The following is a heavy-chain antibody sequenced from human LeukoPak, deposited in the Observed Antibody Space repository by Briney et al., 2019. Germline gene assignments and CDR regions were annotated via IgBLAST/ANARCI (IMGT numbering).Heavy chain of an antibody. CDR2: VHLDGRT. V-gene: IGHV4-4*02. CDR3: AREGGFYRPPDY. D-gene: IGHD3-3*01. CDR1: GGSVTSTNW. J-gene: IGHJ4*02. Sequence: PSETLSLTCAVSGGSVTSTNWWTWVRQPPGKGLGWIGEVHLDGRTNYNPSLTGRLTLSVDLYENHISLKLTSVTAADTAVYYCAREGGFYRPPDYLGQGTLVTVSS.